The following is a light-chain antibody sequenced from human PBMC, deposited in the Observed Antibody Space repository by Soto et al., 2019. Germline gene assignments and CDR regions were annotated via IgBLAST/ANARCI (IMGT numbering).Light chain of an antibody. J-gene: IGLJ1*01. CDR3: CSYAGNSYV. CDR2: DVS. V-gene: IGLV2-11*01. Sequence: QSALTQPRSVSGSPGQSVTISCTGTSSDVGGYNYVSWYHQHPGKAPKLMIYDVSERPSGVPDRFSGSKSGNTASLTILGLQAEDEADYYCCSYAGNSYVFGSGTKVTVL. CDR1: SSDVGGYNY.